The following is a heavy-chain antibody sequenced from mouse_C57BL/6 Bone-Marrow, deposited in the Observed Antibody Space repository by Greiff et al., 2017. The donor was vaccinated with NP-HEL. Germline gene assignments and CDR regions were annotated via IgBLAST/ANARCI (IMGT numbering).Heavy chain of an antibody. CDR2: IYPGDGDT. J-gene: IGHJ3*01. CDR1: GYAFSSYW. Sequence: VKLMESGAELVKPGASVKISCKASGYAFSSYWMNWVKQRPGKGLEWIGQIYPGDGDTNYNGKFKGKATLTADKSSSTAYMQLSSLTSEDSAVYFCARLGGFAWFAYWGQGTLVTVSA. V-gene: IGHV1-80*01. CDR3: ARLGGFAWFAY.